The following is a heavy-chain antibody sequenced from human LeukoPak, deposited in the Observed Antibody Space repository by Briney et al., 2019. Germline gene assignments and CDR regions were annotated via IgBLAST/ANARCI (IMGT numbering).Heavy chain of an antibody. CDR3: AKENDYGGNSWYYYGMDV. J-gene: IGHJ6*02. Sequence: GGSLRLSCAASGFTFSSYAMSWVRQAPGKGLEWVSAISGSGGSTYYADSVKGRFTISRDNSKNTLYLQMNSLRAEDTAVYYCAKENDYGGNSWYYYGMDVWGQGTTVTVSS. D-gene: IGHD4-23*01. CDR2: ISGSGGST. V-gene: IGHV3-23*01. CDR1: GFTFSSYA.